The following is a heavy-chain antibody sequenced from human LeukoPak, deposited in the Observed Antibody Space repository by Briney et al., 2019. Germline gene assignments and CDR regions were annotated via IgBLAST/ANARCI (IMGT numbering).Heavy chain of an antibody. D-gene: IGHD1-26*01. J-gene: IGHJ4*02. V-gene: IGHV4-59*01. Sequence: SETLSLTCTVSGGSISNYYWSWIRQPPGKGLEWIGNIYYSGSTNYNPSLKSRVTISVDTSKNQFSLKLSSVTAADTAVYYCARFSGSYGTDYWGQGTLVTVSS. CDR2: IYYSGST. CDR3: ARFSGSYGTDY. CDR1: GGSISNYY.